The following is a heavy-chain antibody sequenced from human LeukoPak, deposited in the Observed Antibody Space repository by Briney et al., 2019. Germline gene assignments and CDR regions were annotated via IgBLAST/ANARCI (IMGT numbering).Heavy chain of an antibody. CDR2: TYYNSKWYN. Sequence: SQTLSLTCVISGDSVSNNAWNWVRQTPSGGLECLGRTYYNSKWYNEYAESVKSRISMNPDTSKNQFSLQLNSATPEDTAVYYCARGWLRDGFNIWSQGTMVTVSS. CDR3: ARGWLRDGFNI. CDR1: GDSVSNNA. D-gene: IGHD5-12*01. V-gene: IGHV6-1*01. J-gene: IGHJ3*02.